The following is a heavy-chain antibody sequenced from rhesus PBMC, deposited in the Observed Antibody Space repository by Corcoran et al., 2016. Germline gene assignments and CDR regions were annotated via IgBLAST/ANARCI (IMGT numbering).Heavy chain of an antibody. D-gene: IGHD4-23*01. Sequence: QVQLQESGPGLVKPLETLSLTCAVSGGSISSNYWSWIRQAPGKGLEWIGYIYGSGSNTNYNPTLIIRVTLSIDTSKNQLALKLSFVTAADTAVYYCTRNTVTTRFDVWGPGVLVTVSS. V-gene: IGHV4S11*01. CDR2: IYGSGSNT. CDR1: GGSISSNY. J-gene: IGHJ5-1*01. CDR3: TRNTVTTRFDV.